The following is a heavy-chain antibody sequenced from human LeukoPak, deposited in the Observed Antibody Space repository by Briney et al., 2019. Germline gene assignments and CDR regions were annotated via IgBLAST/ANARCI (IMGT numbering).Heavy chain of an antibody. CDR3: ALASSAFDY. CDR1: GYTSTSYG. J-gene: IGHJ4*02. CDR2: IIPILGIA. D-gene: IGHD6-19*01. V-gene: IGHV1-69*04. Sequence: SVKVSCKASGYTSTSYGISWVRQAPGQGLEWMGRIIPILGIANYAQKFQGRVTITADKSTSTAYMELSSLRSEDTAVYYCALASSAFDYWGQGTLVTVSS.